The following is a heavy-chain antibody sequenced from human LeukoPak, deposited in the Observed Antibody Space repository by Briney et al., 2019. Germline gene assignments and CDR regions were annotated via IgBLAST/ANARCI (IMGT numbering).Heavy chain of an antibody. J-gene: IGHJ4*02. Sequence: ASVKVSRKGSRYTLTRYVISGVGPAPAQGLEGMGWICAYNCKTNFSQKLQGRVTMTTDSSTSTTYRELRSLRSDDTAVYYCARDGAPGFWSGYYTELRYWGQGTLVTVSS. CDR3: ARDGAPGFWSGYYTELRY. CDR2: ICAYNCKT. CDR1: RYTLTRYV. D-gene: IGHD3-3*01. V-gene: IGHV1-18*01.